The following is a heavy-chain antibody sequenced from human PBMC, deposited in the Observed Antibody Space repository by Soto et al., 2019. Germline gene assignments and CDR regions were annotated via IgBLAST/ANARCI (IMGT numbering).Heavy chain of an antibody. CDR2: IIPIFGTA. CDR3: ARVIRYCSGGSCYPPQYYFDY. Sequence: QVQLVQSGAEVKKPGSSVKVSCKASGGTFSSYAISWVRQAPGQGLEWMGGIIPIFGTANYAQKFQGRVTITADESTSRAYMELSSLRSEDTAVYYCARVIRYCSGGSCYPPQYYFDYWCQGTLVTVSS. V-gene: IGHV1-69*01. J-gene: IGHJ4*02. CDR1: GGTFSSYA. D-gene: IGHD2-15*01.